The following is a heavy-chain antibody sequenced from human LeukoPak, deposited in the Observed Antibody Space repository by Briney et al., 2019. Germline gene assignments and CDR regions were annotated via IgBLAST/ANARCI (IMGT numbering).Heavy chain of an antibody. V-gene: IGHV3-23*01. D-gene: IGHD4-23*01. CDR3: AKDSSPLKYGCNFDY. CDR1: GFTFSSYA. Sequence: GGSLRLSCAASGFTFSSYAMSWVRQAPGKGLEWVSAISGSGGSTYYADSVKGRFTISRDNSKNTLYLQMNSLRAEDTAVYYCAKDSSPLKYGCNFDYWGQGTLVNVSS. CDR2: ISGSGGST. J-gene: IGHJ4*02.